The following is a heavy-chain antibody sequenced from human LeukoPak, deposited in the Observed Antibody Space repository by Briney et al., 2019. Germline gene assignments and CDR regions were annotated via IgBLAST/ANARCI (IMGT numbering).Heavy chain of an antibody. J-gene: IGHJ5*02. V-gene: IGHV1-18*01. CDR1: GYNSNRYA. CDR2: ISANNGNT. D-gene: IGHD3-3*01. Sequence: GASVKVSCRASGYNSNRYAINWVRQAPGQGLEWMGWISANNGNTNYAQSLRGRVTMTTDTSTSTAYMELRSLTTDDTAVYYCARSNDFWSGHLKGYWFDPWGQGTLVTVSS. CDR3: ARSNDFWSGHLKGYWFDP.